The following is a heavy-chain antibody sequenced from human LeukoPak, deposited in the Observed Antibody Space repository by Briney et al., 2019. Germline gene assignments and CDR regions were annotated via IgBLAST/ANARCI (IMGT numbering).Heavy chain of an antibody. CDR3: ARVGYGGNYYAFDI. CDR1: GYTFTSYD. V-gene: IGHV1-8*01. D-gene: IGHD4-23*01. J-gene: IGHJ3*02. Sequence: RASVKVSCKASGYTFTSYDINWVRQATGQGLEWMGWMNPNNGNTGYAQKFQGRVTMTRNTSINTAYMELSSLRPEDTAVYYCARVGYGGNYYAFDIWGQGTMVTVSS. CDR2: MNPNNGNT.